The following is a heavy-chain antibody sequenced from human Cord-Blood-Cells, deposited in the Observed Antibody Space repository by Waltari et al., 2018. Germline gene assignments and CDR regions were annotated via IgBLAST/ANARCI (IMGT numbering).Heavy chain of an antibody. Sequence: QVQLVQSGAEVKKPGASVKVSCKASGYTFTGYYMHWVRQAPGQGLEWKGWINPNSGGTNYAQKCQGRVTMTRDTSISTAYMELSRLRSDDTAVYYCARDQGQTGNDYWGQGTLVTVSS. V-gene: IGHV1-2*02. J-gene: IGHJ4*02. CDR3: ARDQGQTGNDY. CDR2: INPNSGGT. D-gene: IGHD7-27*01. CDR1: GYTFTGYY.